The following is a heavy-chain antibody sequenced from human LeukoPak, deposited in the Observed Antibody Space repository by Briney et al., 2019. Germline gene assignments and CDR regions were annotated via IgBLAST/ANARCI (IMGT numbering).Heavy chain of an antibody. J-gene: IGHJ4*02. CDR3: ARDHYFGDTGYTRSLDY. CDR2: ISGDSTNI. CDR1: GFTLNDYS. D-gene: IGHD3-10*01. Sequence: PGGSPRLSCTASGFTLNDYSMNWVRQAPGKGLEWISYISGDSTNIFYADSVKGRFTISRDNAKNSLYLQMNSLRAEDTAVYYCARDHYFGDTGYTRSLDYWGQRTLVTVSS. V-gene: IGHV3-48*01.